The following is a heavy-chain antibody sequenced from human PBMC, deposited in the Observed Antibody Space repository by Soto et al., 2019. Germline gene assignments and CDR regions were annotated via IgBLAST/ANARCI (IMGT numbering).Heavy chain of an antibody. CDR1: GGSISSYY. V-gene: IGHV4-59*08. Sequence: SETLSLTCTVSGGSISSYYWSWIRQPPGKGLEWIGYIYYSGSTNYNPSLKSRVTISVDTSKNQFSLKLSSVTAADTAVYYCARNAHYDYYYYMDVWGKGTTVTVSS. CDR2: IYYSGST. D-gene: IGHD3-16*01. CDR3: ARNAHYDYYYYMDV. J-gene: IGHJ6*03.